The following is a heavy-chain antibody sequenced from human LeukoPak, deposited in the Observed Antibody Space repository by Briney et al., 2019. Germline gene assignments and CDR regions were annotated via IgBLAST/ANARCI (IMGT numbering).Heavy chain of an antibody. CDR2: ISYDGSNK. J-gene: IGHJ4*02. V-gene: IGHV3-30*18. D-gene: IGHD2-21*01. CDR1: GFTFSSYG. Sequence: GGPLRLSCAASGFTFSSYGMHWVRQAPGKGLEWVAVISYDGSNKYYADSVKGRFTISRDNSKNTLYLQMNSLRAEDTAVYYCAKAYCGGDCYSRLYYFDYWGQGTLVTVSS. CDR3: AKAYCGGDCYSRLYYFDY.